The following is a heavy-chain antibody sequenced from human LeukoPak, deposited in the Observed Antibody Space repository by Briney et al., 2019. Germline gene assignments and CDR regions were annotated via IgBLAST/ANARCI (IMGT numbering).Heavy chain of an antibody. J-gene: IGHJ3*02. CDR1: GYSFTSYW. V-gene: IGHV5-51*01. Sequence: GESLKISWKASGYSFTSYWIGWVRQLPEKGLERMGIIYPGDSDTRYSPSFQGQVTISADKSISTAYLQWSSLKASDTAMYYCAREYSSGWYSSSAFDIWGQGTMVTVSS. CDR2: IYPGDSDT. CDR3: AREYSSGWYSSSAFDI. D-gene: IGHD6-19*01.